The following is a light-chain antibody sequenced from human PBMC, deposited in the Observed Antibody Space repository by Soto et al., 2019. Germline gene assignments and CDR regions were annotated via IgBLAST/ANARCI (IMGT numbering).Light chain of an antibody. J-gene: IGKJ2*01. CDR1: QSVSSAF. CDR2: AAA. CDR3: QQYGDSPPT. V-gene: IGKV3-20*01. Sequence: IVLTQSPGTLSLSPGERATLSCRASQSVSSAFFAWYQQKPGQPLRLLIYAAASRATGIPDRFSGSGSATDFPLTISRLEPVDFAVYYCQQYGDSPPTFGRGTKVEMK.